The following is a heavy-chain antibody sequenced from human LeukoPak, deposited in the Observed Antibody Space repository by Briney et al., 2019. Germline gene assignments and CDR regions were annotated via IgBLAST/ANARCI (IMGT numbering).Heavy chain of an antibody. V-gene: IGHV3-30*02. J-gene: IGHJ4*02. CDR3: AKVLSLGPSYYYDSSPKDYFDY. CDR2: IRYDGSNK. CDR1: GFTFSSYG. Sequence: GVLRLSCAASGFTFSSYGMHWVRQAPGKGLEWGAFIRYDGSNKYYADSVKGRFTISRDNSKNTLYLQMNSLRAEDTAVYYCAKVLSLGPSYYYDSSPKDYFDYWGQGTLVTVSS. D-gene: IGHD3-22*01.